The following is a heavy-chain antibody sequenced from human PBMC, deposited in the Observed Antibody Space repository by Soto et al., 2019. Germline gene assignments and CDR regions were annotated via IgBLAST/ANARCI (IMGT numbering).Heavy chain of an antibody. CDR1: GFTFSSYA. Sequence: GGSLRLSCSASGFTFSSYAMHWVHQAPGKGLEYVSAISSNGGSTYYADSVKGRFTISRDNSKNTLYLQMSSLRAEDTAVYYCVKDLVYDDYVWGSYRYSRPDTLPPESDYWGQGTLVTVSS. D-gene: IGHD3-16*02. CDR2: ISSNGGST. V-gene: IGHV3-64D*08. J-gene: IGHJ4*02. CDR3: VKDLVYDDYVWGSYRYSRPDTLPPESDY.